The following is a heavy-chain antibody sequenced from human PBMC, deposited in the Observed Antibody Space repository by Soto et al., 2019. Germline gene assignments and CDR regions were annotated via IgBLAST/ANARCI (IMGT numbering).Heavy chain of an antibody. J-gene: IGHJ6*02. Sequence: LVKVSCKASGGTFSSYAISWGRQAPGQGLEWMGGIIPIFGTANYAQKFQGRVTITADESTSTAYMELSSLRSEDTAVYYCARDSKGGQLPKYYYYYGMDVWGQGTTVTVSS. CDR1: GGTFSSYA. CDR3: ARDSKGGQLPKYYYYYGMDV. D-gene: IGHD2-2*01. CDR2: IIPIFGTA. V-gene: IGHV1-69*13.